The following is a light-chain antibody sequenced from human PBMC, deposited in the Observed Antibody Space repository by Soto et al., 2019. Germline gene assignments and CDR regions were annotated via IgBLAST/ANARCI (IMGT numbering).Light chain of an antibody. Sequence: EVVMTQSPATLSVSPGERATLYFRASQTVSRNLAWYQQRPGQAPRLLIYDISNRATGVPARFSGSGSETEFTLTIRSLQSEDFAVYFCQQYNNWPSFGRGTRLEIK. CDR1: QTVSRN. V-gene: IGKV3-15*01. J-gene: IGKJ5*01. CDR3: QQYNNWPS. CDR2: DIS.